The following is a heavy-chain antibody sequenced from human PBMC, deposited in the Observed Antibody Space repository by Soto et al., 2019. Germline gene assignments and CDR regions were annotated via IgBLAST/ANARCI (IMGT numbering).Heavy chain of an antibody. CDR1: GFTFSGDW. CDR3: ARGPRGLYHHDY. D-gene: IGHD2-2*01. V-gene: IGHV3-74*01. Sequence: EVQLVESGGGLVQPGGSLRLSCAASGFTFSGDWMHWFRQAAGKGLVWVSRINMDGSSTNYADSVKGRFTISRDNAKNTLYLQMNSLRVDDTAVYYCARGPRGLYHHDYWGQGALVTVSS. J-gene: IGHJ4*02. CDR2: INMDGSST.